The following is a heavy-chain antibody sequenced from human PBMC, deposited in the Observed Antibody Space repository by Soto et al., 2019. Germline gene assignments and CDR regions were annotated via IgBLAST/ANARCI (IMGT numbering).Heavy chain of an antibody. CDR1: GFTFSSYG. V-gene: IGHV3-30*03. CDR3: ASGGAGHIVVETATNFDY. J-gene: IGHJ4*02. D-gene: IGHD2-21*02. CDR2: ISYDGSNN. Sequence: QVQLVESGGGVVQPGRSLRLSCAASGFTFSSYGMHWVRQAPGKGLEWVAVISYDGSNNYYADSVKGRFTISRDNSKNTLYLQMNSLRAEDTAVYYCASGGAGHIVVETATNFDYWGQGTLVTVSS.